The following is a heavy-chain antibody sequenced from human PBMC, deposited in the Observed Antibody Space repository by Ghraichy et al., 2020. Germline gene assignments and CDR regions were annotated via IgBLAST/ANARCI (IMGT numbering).Heavy chain of an antibody. CDR3: ARVINDFWSGYNHYYYYMDV. V-gene: IGHV3-53*01. D-gene: IGHD3-3*01. J-gene: IGHJ6*03. CDR1: GFTVSSNC. CDR2: IYSGGNS. Sequence: LSLTCAASGFTVSSNCMSWVRQAPGKGLEWVSVIYSGGNSYYADSVKGRFTISRDNSKNTLYLQMNSLRAEDTAVYYCARVINDFWSGYNHYYYYMDVWGKGTTVTVSS.